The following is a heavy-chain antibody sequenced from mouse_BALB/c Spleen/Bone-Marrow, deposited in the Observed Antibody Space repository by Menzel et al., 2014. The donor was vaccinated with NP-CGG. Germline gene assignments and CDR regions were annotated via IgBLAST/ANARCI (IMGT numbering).Heavy chain of an antibody. D-gene: IGHD1-1*01. V-gene: IGHV1-9*01. Sequence: VQLQQSGAELMKPGASVKISCKTTGYTFSRYWIEWVKQRPGHGLEWIGEILPGSGSTNYNEKFKGKATFTADTSSNTAYMQLSSLATENSAVYYCARNLPYRYGSRGEGLDYWGQGTSVTVSS. CDR3: ARNLPYRYGSRGEGLDY. CDR1: GYTFSRYW. CDR2: ILPGSGST. J-gene: IGHJ4*01.